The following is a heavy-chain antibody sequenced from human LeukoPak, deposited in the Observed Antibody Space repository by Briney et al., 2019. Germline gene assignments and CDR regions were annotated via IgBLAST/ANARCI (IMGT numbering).Heavy chain of an antibody. CDR3: AKDFLGSDSRDYYGGCFDY. Sequence: GGSLRLSCAASGFTFSSYAMSWVRQAPGRGLEWVSTISGGGGSTYYPDSVQGRFTISSDNSKNTLYLQMNSLRAEDTAVYYCAKDFLGSDSRDYYGGCFDYWGQGTLVTVSS. J-gene: IGHJ4*02. CDR2: ISGGGGST. D-gene: IGHD3-22*01. CDR1: GFTFSSYA. V-gene: IGHV3-23*01.